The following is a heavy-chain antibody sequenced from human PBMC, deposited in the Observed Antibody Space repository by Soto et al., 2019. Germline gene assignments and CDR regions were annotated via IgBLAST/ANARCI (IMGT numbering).Heavy chain of an antibody. Sequence: QVRLQESGPGLVKPSETLSLTCSVSGDSVSRYHWNWVRQSPGQGLEWIGFVSTTAGTVYNASLGSRVVVSLDTSKKQVSLTSTSVTAADTAVYYCARRIAMAAVTRGGDNWLDPWGQGTLVVVSS. J-gene: IGHJ5*02. CDR2: VSTTAGT. V-gene: IGHV4-4*08. D-gene: IGHD2-21*01. CDR3: ARRIAMAAVTRGGDNWLDP. CDR1: GDSVSRYH.